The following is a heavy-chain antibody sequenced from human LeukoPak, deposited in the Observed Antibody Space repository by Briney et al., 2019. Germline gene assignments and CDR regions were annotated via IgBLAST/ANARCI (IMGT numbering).Heavy chain of an antibody. D-gene: IGHD2-15*01. V-gene: IGHV3-23*01. CDR2: TVGGGDGT. CDR1: GFTFSSTS. CDR3: PKDSWGXGMYQLYGMDV. J-gene: IGHJ6*02. Sequence: GGSLRLSCEASGFTFSSTSMSRVRQAPGKGLKWVAVTVGGGDGTYYADSVKGRFTISRDNSNNTLYLQMNSLRAEDKAVYYCPKDSWGXGMYQLYGMDVWGQGTTVTVSS.